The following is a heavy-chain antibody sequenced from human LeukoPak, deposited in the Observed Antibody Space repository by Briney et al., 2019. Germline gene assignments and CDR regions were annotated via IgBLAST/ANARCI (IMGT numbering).Heavy chain of an antibody. Sequence: GGSLRLSCAASGFTFSSYGMHWVRQAPGKGLGGVEFIRYDGSNKYYADSVKGRFTISRDNSKNTLYLQMNSLRAEDTAVYYCAKNIAAAGTGRLDYWGQGTLVTVSS. CDR2: IRYDGSNK. CDR1: GFTFSSYG. J-gene: IGHJ4*02. D-gene: IGHD6-13*01. V-gene: IGHV3-30*02. CDR3: AKNIAAAGTGRLDY.